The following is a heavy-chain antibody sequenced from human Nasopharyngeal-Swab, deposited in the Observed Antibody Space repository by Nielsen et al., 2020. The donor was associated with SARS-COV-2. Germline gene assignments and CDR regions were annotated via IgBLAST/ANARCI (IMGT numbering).Heavy chain of an antibody. Sequence: ASVKVSCKASGYTFTGYYMHWVRQAPGQGLEWMGWINPNSGGTNYAQKFQGWVTMTRDTSISTAYMELSRLRSDDTAVYYCARIVSPESYGMDVWGQGTPVTVSS. V-gene: IGHV1-2*04. J-gene: IGHJ6*02. D-gene: IGHD1-14*01. CDR3: ARIVSPESYGMDV. CDR2: INPNSGGT. CDR1: GYTFTGYY.